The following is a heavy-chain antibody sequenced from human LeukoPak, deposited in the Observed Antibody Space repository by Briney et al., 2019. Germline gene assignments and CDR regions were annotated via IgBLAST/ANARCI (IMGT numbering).Heavy chain of an antibody. CDR3: ARDRGDNWYFDL. D-gene: IGHD4-17*01. V-gene: IGHV3-11*01. J-gene: IGHJ2*01. CDR2: INSRGDTI. CDR1: EFTFSDYH. Sequence: GGSLRLSCAASEFTFSDYHMSWIRQAPGKGLEWVSYINSRGDTIYYAESVRGRFSISRDDAKNSLFLQMSSLRADDTAVYYCARDRGDNWYFDLWGRGTLVTASS.